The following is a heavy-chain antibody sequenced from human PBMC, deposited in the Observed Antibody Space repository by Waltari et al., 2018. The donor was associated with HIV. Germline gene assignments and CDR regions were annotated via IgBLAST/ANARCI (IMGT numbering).Heavy chain of an antibody. Sequence: QVHLVESGGDLVKPGGSLRLSWVGSGFTFSDYYMTWIRQAPGKRLEGVSYIAGSSAYTNYGDSVKGRFTMSRDDAKKSLFLQINSLRPEDTAVYYCARVARGLRQGSFDIWGQGTMVTVSS. D-gene: IGHD2-15*01. CDR2: IAGSSAYT. CDR1: GFTFSDYY. CDR3: ARVARGLRQGSFDI. J-gene: IGHJ3*02. V-gene: IGHV3-11*05.